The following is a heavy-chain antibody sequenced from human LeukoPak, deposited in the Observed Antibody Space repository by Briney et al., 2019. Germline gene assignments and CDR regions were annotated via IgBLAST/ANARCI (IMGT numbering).Heavy chain of an antibody. D-gene: IGHD2-2*02. CDR1: GFTFSGYA. CDR3: AKDDGMGYCSSTSCYRGPLDY. J-gene: IGHJ4*02. V-gene: IGHV3-23*01. Sequence: GGSLRLSCAASGFTFSGYAMSWVRQAPGKGLEWVSAISGSGGSTYYADSVKGRFTISRDNSKNTLYLQMNSLRAEDTAVYYCAKDDGMGYCSSTSCYRGPLDYWGQGTLVTVSS. CDR2: ISGSGGST.